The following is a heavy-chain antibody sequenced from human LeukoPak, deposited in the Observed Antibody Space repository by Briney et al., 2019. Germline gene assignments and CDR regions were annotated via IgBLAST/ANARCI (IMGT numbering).Heavy chain of an antibody. CDR1: GFTFSSYS. CDR3: ARGPYLNKLRWSSDY. J-gene: IGHJ4*02. CDR2: ISSSSSYI. Sequence: GGSLRLSCAASGFTFSSYSMNWVRQAPGKGLEWVSSISSSSSYIYYADSVKGRFTISRDNAKNSLYLQMSSLRAEDTAVYYCARGPYLNKLRWSSDYWGQGTPVTVSS. V-gene: IGHV3-21*01. D-gene: IGHD4-23*01.